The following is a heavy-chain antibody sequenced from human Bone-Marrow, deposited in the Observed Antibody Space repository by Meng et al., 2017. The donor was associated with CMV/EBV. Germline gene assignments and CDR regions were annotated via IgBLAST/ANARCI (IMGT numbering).Heavy chain of an antibody. V-gene: IGHV1-2*02. CDR1: GYSFTGYY. D-gene: IGHD3-3*01. Sequence: ASVKVSCKTSGYSFTGYYIHWVRQAPGQGLEWMGWINPNSAGTNYAQKFQGRVTITADKSTSTAYMELSSLRSEDTAVYYCAVFGYDPWGQGTLVTGSS. CDR2: INPNSAGT. J-gene: IGHJ5*02. CDR3: AVFGYDP.